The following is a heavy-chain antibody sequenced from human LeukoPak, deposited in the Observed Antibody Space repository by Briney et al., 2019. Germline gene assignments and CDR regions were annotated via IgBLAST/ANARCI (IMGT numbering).Heavy chain of an antibody. CDR1: GYTFTDYY. D-gene: IGHD3-22*01. J-gene: IGHJ4*02. CDR2: INPNSGDT. CDR3: ARGDYYDSSGFRW. V-gene: IGHV1-2*02. Sequence: ASVKVSCKASGYTFTDYYMHWVRQAPGQGLEWLGWINPNSGDTYYAQKFQGRVTMTRDTSISTAYMELSRLRSDDTAIYYCARGDYYDSSGFRWWGRGTLVTVSS.